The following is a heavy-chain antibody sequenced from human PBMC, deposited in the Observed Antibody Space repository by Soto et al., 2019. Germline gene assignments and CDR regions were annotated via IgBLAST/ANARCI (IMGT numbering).Heavy chain of an antibody. CDR1: GFTFSIYA. D-gene: IGHD6-6*01. Sequence: EVQLLESGGXXVQPGGSLRLSCAASGFTFSIYAMSWVRQAPGKGLELDSTTGLNGRTTYSADSEKCRFTVSRDNSKNTLDPQMSSLRAEDTAVYYCATVNISSPSLDYLSQGTLGTFS. CDR3: ATVNISSPSLDY. CDR2: TGLNGRTT. J-gene: IGHJ4*02. V-gene: IGHV3-23*01.